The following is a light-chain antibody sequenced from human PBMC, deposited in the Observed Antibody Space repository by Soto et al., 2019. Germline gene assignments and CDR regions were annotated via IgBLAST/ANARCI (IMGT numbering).Light chain of an antibody. J-gene: IGKJ1*01. V-gene: IGKV1-33*01. CDR3: QQYNGYST. CDR1: QDISNY. CDR2: DAS. Sequence: DIQMTQSPSSLSASVGDRVTITCQASQDISNYLNWYQQKPGKAPKLLIYDASNLQSGVPSRFSGSGSGTEFTLTISSLQPDDLATYYCQQYNGYSTFGQGTKVDIK.